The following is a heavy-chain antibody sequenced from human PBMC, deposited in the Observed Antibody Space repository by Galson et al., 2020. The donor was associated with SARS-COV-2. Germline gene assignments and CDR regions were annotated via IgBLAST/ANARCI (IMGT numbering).Heavy chain of an antibody. CDR2: IYPGDSDP. V-gene: IGHV5-51*01. CDR3: AKVNYFISGSEEDWFDP. D-gene: IGHD3-10*01. CDR1: GYKFNNYW. J-gene: IGHJ5*02. Sequence: GESLKISCKGSGYKFNNYWIAWVRQMSGRGLEWMGIIYPGDSDPRYSPSFQGQVTISVAKYISTAYLQWSSLKASDTVIYYCAKVNYFISGSEEDWFDPWGQGTLVIVSS.